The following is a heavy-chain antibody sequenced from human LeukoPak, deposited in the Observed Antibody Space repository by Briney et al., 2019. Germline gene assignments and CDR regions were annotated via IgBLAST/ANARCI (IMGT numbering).Heavy chain of an antibody. D-gene: IGHD3-3*01. Sequence: GASVKVSCKASGYSFSSKYIHWVRQAPGQGLEWMGIINANGGSTSYAQKFQGRVIMTRDKSTSTVYMELNSLRSEDSAVYYCARDGSRFGLYYYMDVWGEGTTVTVSS. CDR1: GYSFSSKY. CDR3: ARDGSRFGLYYYMDV. J-gene: IGHJ6*03. V-gene: IGHV1-46*01. CDR2: INANGGST.